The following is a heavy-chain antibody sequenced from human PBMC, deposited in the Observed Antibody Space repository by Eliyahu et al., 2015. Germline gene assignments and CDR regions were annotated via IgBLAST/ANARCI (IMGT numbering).Heavy chain of an antibody. CDR3: ARRRYGDYALDY. CDR1: XGXFSSYA. Sequence: QVQLVQSGAEVKKPGSSVKVSXXASXGXFSSYAISWVRQAPGQGLEGMGGIIPIFGTANYAQKFQGRVTITADESTSTAYMELSSLRSEDTAVYYCARRRYGDYALDYWGQGTLVTVSS. CDR2: IIPIFGTA. J-gene: IGHJ4*02. D-gene: IGHD4-17*01. V-gene: IGHV1-69*01.